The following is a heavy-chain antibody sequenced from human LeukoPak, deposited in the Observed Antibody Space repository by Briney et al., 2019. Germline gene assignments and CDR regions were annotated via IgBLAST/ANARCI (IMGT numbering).Heavy chain of an antibody. Sequence: QPGGSLRLSCAASGFTFSSYGMHWVRQAPGKGLEWVAVISYDGSNKYYADSVKGRFTISRDNSKNTLYLQMNSLRAEDTAVYYCAKSHYGDYPFDYWGQGTLVTVSS. CDR1: GFTFSSYG. V-gene: IGHV3-30*18. D-gene: IGHD4-17*01. CDR3: AKSHYGDYPFDY. J-gene: IGHJ4*02. CDR2: ISYDGSNK.